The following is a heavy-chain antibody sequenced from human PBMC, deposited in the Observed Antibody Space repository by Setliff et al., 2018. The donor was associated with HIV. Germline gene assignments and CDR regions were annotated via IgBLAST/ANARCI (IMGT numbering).Heavy chain of an antibody. J-gene: IGHJ4*02. CDR1: GVTIRSISSGSYY. CDR2: FHTSVTT. CDR3: ARGGYYPPFDY. Sequence: SETLSLTCTVSGVTIRSISSGSYYYTWIRQPAGKGLEWIGHFHTSVTTDYNPSLKSRVTISLDASNRQFSLELRSVTAADTAVYYCARGGYYPPFDYWGQGSQVTVSS. D-gene: IGHD3-3*01. V-gene: IGHV4-61*09.